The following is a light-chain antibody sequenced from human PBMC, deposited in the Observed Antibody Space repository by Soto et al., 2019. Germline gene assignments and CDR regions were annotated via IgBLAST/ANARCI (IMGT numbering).Light chain of an antibody. Sequence: QAVVTQEPSLTVSPGETVTLTCASSTGAVTSGYYPNWFQQKPGQAPRPLIYSINNKHSWTPARFSGSLLGDKAALTLSGVQPEDEAEYYCLLYYDGAQVFGGGTKVTV. CDR3: LLYYDGAQV. CDR2: SIN. V-gene: IGLV7-43*01. J-gene: IGLJ3*02. CDR1: TGAVTSGYY.